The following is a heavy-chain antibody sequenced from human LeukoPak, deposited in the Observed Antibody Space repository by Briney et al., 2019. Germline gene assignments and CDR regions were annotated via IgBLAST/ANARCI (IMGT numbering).Heavy chain of an antibody. CDR2: IYYSGNK. Sequence: PSETLSLTCTVSGGSISSSSYFWGWIRQPPGKRLEWIGSIYYSGNKYYNPSLRSRLTVSVDTSKNQFSLKLSSLTAADTAVYYCARHLSSDSSDYLTVVDYWGQGTLVTVSS. D-gene: IGHD3-22*01. V-gene: IGHV4-39*01. J-gene: IGHJ4*02. CDR1: GGSISSSSYF. CDR3: ARHLSSDSSDYLTVVDY.